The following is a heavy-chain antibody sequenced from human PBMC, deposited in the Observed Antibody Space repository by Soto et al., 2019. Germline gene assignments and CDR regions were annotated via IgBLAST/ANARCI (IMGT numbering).Heavy chain of an antibody. CDR3: AKAPVGSCSGASCYHLDH. Sequence: EVQLLESGGGLVQPGGSLRLSCAASGLSFSNYAMTWVRQSPGKGLEWLSSITGSGPDTYDADSVAGRFTISRDNSKNTLYLQMNSLRAEDTAVYYCAKAPVGSCSGASCYHLDHWGEGTPVTVSS. CDR2: ITGSGPDT. CDR1: GLSFSNYA. V-gene: IGHV3-23*01. J-gene: IGHJ4*02. D-gene: IGHD2-15*01.